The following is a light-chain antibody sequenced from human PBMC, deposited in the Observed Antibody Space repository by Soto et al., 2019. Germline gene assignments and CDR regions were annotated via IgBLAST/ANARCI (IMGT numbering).Light chain of an antibody. CDR1: SSNIGSYY. J-gene: IGLJ2*01. CDR2: RND. Sequence: QSVLTQPPSASGTPGQRVTISCSGSSSNIGSYYVHWYQQLPKTAPKLLIYRNDQRPSGVPDRFSASKSGTSASLAISGLRSEDEADYYCATWDDSLSGVVLGGGTKLTVL. CDR3: ATWDDSLSGVV. V-gene: IGLV1-47*01.